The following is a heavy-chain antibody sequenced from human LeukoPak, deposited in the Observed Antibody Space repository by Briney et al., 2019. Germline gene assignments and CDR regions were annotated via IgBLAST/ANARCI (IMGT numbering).Heavy chain of an antibody. V-gene: IGHV3-53*01. CDR2: IYSGGST. CDR3: ARDRVYSSGWYYFDY. CDR1: GFTFSTYS. Sequence: GGSLRLSCAASGFTFSTYSMNWVRQAPGKGLEWVSVIYSGGSTYYADSVKGRFTISRDNSKNTLYLQMNSLRAEDTAVYYCARDRVYSSGWYYFDYWGQGTLVTVSS. D-gene: IGHD6-19*01. J-gene: IGHJ4*02.